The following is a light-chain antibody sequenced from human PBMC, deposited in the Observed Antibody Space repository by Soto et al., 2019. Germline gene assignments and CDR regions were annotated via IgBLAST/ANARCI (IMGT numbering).Light chain of an antibody. CDR3: QQYVSSPPYT. V-gene: IGKV3-20*01. J-gene: IGKJ2*01. CDR2: GAS. Sequence: EIVLTQSPGTLSLSPGERATLSCRASQSLSSSYLAWYQQKPGQAPRLLIYGASSRATGIPDRFSGSGSGTDFTLTISRLVLEDFAVYYCQQYVSSPPYTFGQGTKLEIK. CDR1: QSLSSSY.